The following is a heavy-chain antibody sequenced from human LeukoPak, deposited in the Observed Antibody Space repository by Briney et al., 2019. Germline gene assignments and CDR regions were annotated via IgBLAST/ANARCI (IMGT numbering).Heavy chain of an antibody. D-gene: IGHD3-10*01. V-gene: IGHV3-23*01. CDR1: GFTLSNHA. CDR3: VKDRVDGSGSQFDS. CDR2: ISGSGAMT. Sequence: GGSLRLSCAASGFTLSNHAMIWVRQAPGRGLEWVSSISGSGAMTYYADSVKGRFTISRDNAMDTLYLQMNSLRADDTAVYYCVKDRVDGSGSQFDSWGQGSLVTVSS. J-gene: IGHJ4*02.